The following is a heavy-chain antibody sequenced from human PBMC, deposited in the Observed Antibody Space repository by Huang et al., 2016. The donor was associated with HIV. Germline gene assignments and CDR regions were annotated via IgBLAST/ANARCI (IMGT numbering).Heavy chain of an antibody. D-gene: IGHD6-25*01. J-gene: IGHJ4*02. V-gene: IGHV3-15*01. Sequence: EVQLVESGGGLVKPGGSLRLSCAASGFTFKDAWMSWVRQTPGKGLEGVGLIKTKDDGGTTYYAAPVKGRFSMSRDDSKNTFYLQMNSLKSEDTAVYYCTTWARTSAGGNWGQGTLVSVSS. CDR1: GFTFKDAW. CDR3: TTWARTSAGGN. CDR2: IKTKDDGGTT.